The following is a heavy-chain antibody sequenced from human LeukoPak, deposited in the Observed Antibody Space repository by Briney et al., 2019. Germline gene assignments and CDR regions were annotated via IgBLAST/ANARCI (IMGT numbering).Heavy chain of an antibody. Sequence: VASVKVSCKASGYTFTGYYMHWVRQAPGQGLEWMGWINPNSGGTNYAQKFQGRVTMTRDTSISTAYMELSRLRPDDTAVYYCARDGGGSITIFGVPWDYYYYYGMDVWGQGTTVTVSS. CDR3: ARDGGGSITIFGVPWDYYYYYGMDV. D-gene: IGHD3-3*01. J-gene: IGHJ6*02. CDR1: GYTFTGYY. CDR2: INPNSGGT. V-gene: IGHV1-2*02.